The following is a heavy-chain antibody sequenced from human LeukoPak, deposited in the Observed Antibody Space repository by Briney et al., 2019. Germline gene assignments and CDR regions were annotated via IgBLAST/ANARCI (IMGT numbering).Heavy chain of an antibody. CDR3: ARDGGSYSIAFDI. CDR1: GYTFTSYG. J-gene: IGHJ3*02. V-gene: IGHV1-18*01. Sequence: GASVKVSCKASGYTFTSYGISWVRQAPGQGLEWMGWISAYIGNTKYAQKIQGRVTMTTDTSTSAAYMELRSLRSDDTAVYYCARDGGSYSIAFDIWGQGTMVTVSS. D-gene: IGHD1-26*01. CDR2: ISAYIGNT.